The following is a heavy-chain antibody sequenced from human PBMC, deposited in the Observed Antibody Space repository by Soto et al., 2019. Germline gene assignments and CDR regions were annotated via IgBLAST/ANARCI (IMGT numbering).Heavy chain of an antibody. CDR3: ARVHGNFGVVIIYYFDY. Sequence: EVQLVESGGGLVQPGGSLRLSCAASGFTFSSYWMSWVRQAPGKGLEWVANIKQDGSEKYYVDSVKGRFTISRDNAKNSLYLQMNSLRAEDTAVYYCARVHGNFGVVIIYYFDYWGQGTLVTVSS. J-gene: IGHJ4*02. D-gene: IGHD3-3*01. CDR2: IKQDGSEK. V-gene: IGHV3-7*01. CDR1: GFTFSSYW.